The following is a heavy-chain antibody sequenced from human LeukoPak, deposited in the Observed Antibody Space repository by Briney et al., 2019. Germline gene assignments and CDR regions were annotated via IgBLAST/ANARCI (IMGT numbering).Heavy chain of an antibody. V-gene: IGHV4-4*07. CDR1: GGSISSYY. J-gene: IGHJ4*02. CDR2: IYTSGST. Sequence: SETLSLTCTVSGGSISSYYWSWIRQSPGKGLEWIGRIYTSGSTNYNPSLKSRVTISVDTSKNQFSLKLSSVTAADTAVYYCARGQLLGYCTNGVCYTVDYWGQGTLVTVPS. CDR3: ARGQLLGYCTNGVCYTVDY. D-gene: IGHD2-8*01.